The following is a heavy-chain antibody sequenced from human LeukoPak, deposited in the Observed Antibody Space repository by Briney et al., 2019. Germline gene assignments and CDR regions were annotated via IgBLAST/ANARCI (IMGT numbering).Heavy chain of an antibody. J-gene: IGHJ6*02. CDR1: GFTFSSYA. CDR3: AIQPYYYYGMDV. V-gene: IGHV3-53*04. CDR2: IYSGGST. Sequence: PGGSLRLSCAASGFTFSSYAMSWVRQAPGKGLEWVSVIYSGGSTYCADSVKGRFTISRHNSKNTLYLQMNSLRAEDTAVYYCAIQPYYYYGMDVWGQGTTVAVSS.